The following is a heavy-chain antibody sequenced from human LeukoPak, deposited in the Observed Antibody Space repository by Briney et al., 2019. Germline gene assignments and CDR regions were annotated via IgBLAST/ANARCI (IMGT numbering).Heavy chain of an antibody. Sequence: GGTLRLSCAASGFTFNTYGMSWVRQAPGKGLEWVSGISGSGGATYYADSVKGRFTISRDDPHNTLYLQMNSLRAEDTAVYFCARGGVDYYGSGTYYLMYYFDYWGQGALVTVTS. V-gene: IGHV3-23*01. J-gene: IGHJ4*02. CDR3: ARGGVDYYGSGTYYLMYYFDY. D-gene: IGHD3-10*01. CDR2: ISGSGGAT. CDR1: GFTFNTYG.